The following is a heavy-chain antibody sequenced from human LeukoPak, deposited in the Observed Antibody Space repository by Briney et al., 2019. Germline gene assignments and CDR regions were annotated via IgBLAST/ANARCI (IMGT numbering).Heavy chain of an antibody. D-gene: IGHD3-22*01. CDR1: GGSFSGYY. V-gene: IGHV4-34*01. J-gene: IGHJ4*02. Sequence: SETLSLTCAVYGGSFSGYYWSWIRQPPGKGLEWIGEINHSGSTNYNPSLKSRVTISVDTSKNQFSLKLSSVIAADTAVYYCARDLAVDYYDSSGYFDYWGQGTLVTVSS. CDR2: INHSGST. CDR3: ARDLAVDYYDSSGYFDY.